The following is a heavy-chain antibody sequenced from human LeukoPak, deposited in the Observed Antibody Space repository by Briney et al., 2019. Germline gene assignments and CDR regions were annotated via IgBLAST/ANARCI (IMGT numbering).Heavy chain of an antibody. J-gene: IGHJ4*02. D-gene: IGHD2-2*01. CDR3: ARGLPSTSSPAPAPFDY. Sequence: PGGSLRLSYAASGFTFSSYWMTWVRQAPGQGLEWVASINQDGSEKRYSDSVKGRFTISRDNAKNSLFLQMNSLRAEDTAVYYSARGLPSTSSPAPAPFDYWGQGTLVTVSS. V-gene: IGHV3-7*04. CDR2: INQDGSEK. CDR1: GFTFSSYW.